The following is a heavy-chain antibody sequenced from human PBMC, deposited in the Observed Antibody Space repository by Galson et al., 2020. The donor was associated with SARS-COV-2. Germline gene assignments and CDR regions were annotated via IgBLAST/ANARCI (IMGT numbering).Heavy chain of an antibody. J-gene: IGHJ3*02. V-gene: IGHV3-23*01. CDR2: FSRNGVNT. CDR3: AKRGDYGGFES. Sequence: GESLKISCAASGFTFNQTAMSWVRQAPGKGLEWVSSFSRNGVNTYYAEFAKGRFTIARDNSRSTVDLEMTSLRVDDTAIYHCAKRGDYGGFESWGQGTRVTVSS. CDR1: GFTFNQTA. D-gene: IGHD4-17*01.